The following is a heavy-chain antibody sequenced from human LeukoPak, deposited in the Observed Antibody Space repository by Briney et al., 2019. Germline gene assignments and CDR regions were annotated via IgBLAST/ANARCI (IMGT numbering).Heavy chain of an antibody. CDR3: AKGSYSSGWLSPDY. D-gene: IGHD6-19*01. V-gene: IGHV3-43D*03. J-gene: IGHJ4*02. CDR2: ISWDGGRS. CDR1: GFTFDDYV. Sequence: GALRLSCAGSGFTFDDYVMHWVRPPPGKGLEWISLISWDGGRSFYADSVKGRFTISRDNSKNSLYLQTNSLRAEDTALYYCAKGSYSSGWLSPDYWGRGTLVTVSS.